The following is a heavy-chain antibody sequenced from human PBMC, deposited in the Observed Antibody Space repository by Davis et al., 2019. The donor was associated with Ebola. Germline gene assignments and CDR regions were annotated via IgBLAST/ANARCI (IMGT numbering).Heavy chain of an antibody. V-gene: IGHV4-34*01. J-gene: IGHJ6*02. D-gene: IGHD2-2*01. CDR2: INHSGST. CDR3: AGLRGYCSSTSCYYYYDMDV. CDR1: GGSFSGYY. Sequence: SETLSLTCAVYGGSFSGYYWSWIRQPPGKGLEWFGEINHSGSTNYNPSLKSRVTISVDMSKNQFSLKLSSVTAADTAVYYCAGLRGYCSSTSCYYYYDMDVWGQGTTVTVSS.